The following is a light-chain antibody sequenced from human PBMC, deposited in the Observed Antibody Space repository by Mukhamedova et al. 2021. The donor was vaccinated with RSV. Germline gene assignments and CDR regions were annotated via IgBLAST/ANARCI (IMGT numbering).Light chain of an antibody. J-gene: IGKJ1*01. CDR3: QQYITYWT. V-gene: IGKV1-5*03. CDR2: KAS. Sequence: WYQRRVHGKAPKLLIYKASNLQSGVPSKFSGSGSGTEFTLTISSLQPDDYATYFCQQYITYWTFGQGTKVEIK.